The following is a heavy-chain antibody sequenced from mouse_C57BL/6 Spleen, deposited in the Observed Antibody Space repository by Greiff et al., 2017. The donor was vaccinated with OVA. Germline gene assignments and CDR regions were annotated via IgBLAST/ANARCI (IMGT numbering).Heavy chain of an antibody. Sequence: QVQLQQPGAELVKPGASVKLSCKASGYTFTSYWMQWVKQRPGQGLEWIGEIDPSDSYTNYNQKFKGKATLTVDTSSSTAYMQLSSLTSEDSAVYWCYGNYEGGSYWGQGTTLTVSS. J-gene: IGHJ2*01. D-gene: IGHD2-1*01. CDR1: GYTFTSYW. CDR3: YGNYEGGSY. V-gene: IGHV1-50*01. CDR2: IDPSDSYT.